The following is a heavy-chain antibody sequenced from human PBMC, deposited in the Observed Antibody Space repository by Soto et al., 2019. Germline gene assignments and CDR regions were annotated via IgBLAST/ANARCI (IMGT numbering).Heavy chain of an antibody. D-gene: IGHD7-27*01. CDR1: GGSFNPYH. CDR2: IDHTGRT. CDR3: ARSMNDHNHHHWGFDS. Sequence: PSETLSLTCAVYGGSFNPYHWSFIRQPPGKRLEWIGEIDHTGRTNYNPSVKGRVTMSVDTSKNQFSLNLRSATAADTAVYFCARSMNDHNHHHWGFDSWGQGTLVTVSS. V-gene: IGHV4-34*01. J-gene: IGHJ5*01.